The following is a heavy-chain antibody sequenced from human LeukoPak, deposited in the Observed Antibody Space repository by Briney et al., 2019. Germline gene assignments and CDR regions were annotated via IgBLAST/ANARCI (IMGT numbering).Heavy chain of an antibody. Sequence: ASVKVSCKASGYTFTSYCISWVRQAPGQGLEWMGWISAYNGNTNYAQKLQGRVTMTTDTSTSTAYMELRSLRSDDTAVYYCARRSNYDFWSGYYTNYYYYMDVWGKGTTVTVSS. CDR2: ISAYNGNT. CDR3: ARRSNYDFWSGYYTNYYYYMDV. CDR1: GYTFTSYC. D-gene: IGHD3-3*01. J-gene: IGHJ6*03. V-gene: IGHV1-18*01.